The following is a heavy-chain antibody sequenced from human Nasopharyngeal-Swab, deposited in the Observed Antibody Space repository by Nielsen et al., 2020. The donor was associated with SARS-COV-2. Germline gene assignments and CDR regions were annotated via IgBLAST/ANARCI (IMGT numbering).Heavy chain of an antibody. CDR1: GGTFSSYA. D-gene: IGHD6-19*01. CDR2: IIPILGIA. CDR3: ARGSAVAGLGMRDAFDI. Sequence: SVKVSCKASGGTFSSYAISWVRQAPGQGLEWMGRIIPILGIANYAQKFQGRVTITADKSTSTAYMELSSLRSDDTAVYYCARGSAVAGLGMRDAFDIWGQGTMVTVSS. V-gene: IGHV1-69*04. J-gene: IGHJ3*02.